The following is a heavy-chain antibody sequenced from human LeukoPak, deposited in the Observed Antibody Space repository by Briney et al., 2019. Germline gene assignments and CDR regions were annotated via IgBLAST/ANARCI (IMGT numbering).Heavy chain of an antibody. CDR3: AKDYYGSGSYYPGDY. J-gene: IGHJ4*02. CDR2: ISYDGSNK. V-gene: IGHV3-30*18. CDR1: GFTFSSYG. D-gene: IGHD3-10*01. Sequence: GRSLILSCAASGFTFSSYGMHWVRQAPGKGLEWVAVISYDGSNKYYADSVKGRFTISRDNSKNTLYLQMNSLRAEDTAVYYCAKDYYGSGSYYPGDYWGQGTLVTVSS.